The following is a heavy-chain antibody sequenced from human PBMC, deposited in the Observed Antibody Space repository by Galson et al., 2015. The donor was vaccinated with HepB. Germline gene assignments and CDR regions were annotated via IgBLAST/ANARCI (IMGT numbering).Heavy chain of an antibody. CDR3: ARDDPAYCSGGSCHFS. V-gene: IGHV3-7*03. CDR2: IKQDGSQK. Sequence: SLRLSCAASGFTFSNYWMTWVRQAPGKGLEWVANIKQDGSQKYYVDSVKGRFTISRDNAKNSLYLQMNSLRAEDTAVYYCARDDPAYCSGGSCHFSWGQGTLVTVSS. CDR1: GFTFSNYW. J-gene: IGHJ4*02. D-gene: IGHD2-15*01.